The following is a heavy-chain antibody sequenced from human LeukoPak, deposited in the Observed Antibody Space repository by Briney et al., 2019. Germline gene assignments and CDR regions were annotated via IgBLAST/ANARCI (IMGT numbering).Heavy chain of an antibody. CDR1: GFTFSSYE. Sequence: KSGGSLRLSCAASGFTFSSYEMNWVRQAPGKGLEWVSYIGDVDTYKGYADSVRGRFTISRDNAKNSLYLETNSLRAEDTAVYYCVRSHCAGGSCYSRPLDYWGQGTLVTVSS. CDR3: VRSHCAGGSCYSRPLDY. CDR2: IGDVDTYK. D-gene: IGHD2-15*01. J-gene: IGHJ4*02. V-gene: IGHV3-48*03.